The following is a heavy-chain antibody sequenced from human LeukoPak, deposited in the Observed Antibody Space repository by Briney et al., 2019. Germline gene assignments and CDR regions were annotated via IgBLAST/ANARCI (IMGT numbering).Heavy chain of an antibody. CDR3: AREYSSSSGRLYDY. CDR1: GYTFTGYY. Sequence: GASVKVSCKASGYTFTGYYMHWVRQAPGQGVEWMGWIAPNSGGTNYAQTFQGRVTMTRDTSISTAYMELSRLRSDDTAVYYCAREYSSSSGRLYDYWGQGTLVTVSS. CDR2: IAPNSGGT. D-gene: IGHD6-6*01. V-gene: IGHV1-2*02. J-gene: IGHJ4*02.